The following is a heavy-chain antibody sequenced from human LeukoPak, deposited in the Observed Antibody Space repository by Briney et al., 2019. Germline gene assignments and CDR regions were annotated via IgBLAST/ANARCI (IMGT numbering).Heavy chain of an antibody. D-gene: IGHD6-19*01. Sequence: PGGSLRLYCAASGFTFDDYAMHWVRQAPGKGLEWVSGISWNSGSIGYADSVKGRFTISRDNAKNSLYLQMNSLRAEDTALYYCAKAGTIAVAGSGFDYWGQGTLVTVSS. CDR1: GFTFDDYA. V-gene: IGHV3-9*01. J-gene: IGHJ4*02. CDR3: AKAGTIAVAGSGFDY. CDR2: ISWNSGSI.